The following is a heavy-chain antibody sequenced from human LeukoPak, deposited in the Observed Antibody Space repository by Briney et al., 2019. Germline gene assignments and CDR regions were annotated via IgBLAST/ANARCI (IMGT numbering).Heavy chain of an antibody. CDR1: GGSISSGGYY. V-gene: IGHV4-31*03. Sequence: PSQTLSLTCTVSGGSISSGGYYWSWIRQHPGKGLEWIGYIYYSGSTYYNPSLKSRVTISVDTSKNQFSLKLSSVTAADTAVYYCAREGSGGSGNFDYWGQGTLVTVSS. CDR3: AREGSGGSGNFDY. J-gene: IGHJ4*02. D-gene: IGHD3-10*01. CDR2: IYYSGST.